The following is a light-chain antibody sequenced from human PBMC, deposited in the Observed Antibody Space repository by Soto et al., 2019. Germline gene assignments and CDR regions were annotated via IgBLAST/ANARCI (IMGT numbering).Light chain of an antibody. CDR1: SSDVGGYNY. V-gene: IGLV2-11*01. CDR2: DVT. CDR3: CSYAGTYTEV. Sequence: QSALTQPRSVSGSPGQSVTISCTGTSSDVGGYNYVSWYQHHPGKAPKLMIYDVTKRPSGVPDRFSGSKSGNTASLTISGLQAEDGADYYGCSYAGTYTEVFGGGTKVTVL. J-gene: IGLJ2*01.